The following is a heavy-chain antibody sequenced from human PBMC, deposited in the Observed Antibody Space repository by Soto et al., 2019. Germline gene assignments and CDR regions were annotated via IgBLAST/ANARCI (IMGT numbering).Heavy chain of an antibody. Sequence: GGSLRLSCAASGFTFSSYAMHWVRQAPVKGLEWVAVISYDGSNKYYADSVKGRFTISRDNSKNTLYLQMNSLRAEDTAVYYCARDQGYDYYILFGSWFDPWGQGTLVTVSS. CDR2: ISYDGSNK. CDR3: ARDQGYDYYILFGSWFDP. CDR1: GFTFSSYA. V-gene: IGHV3-30-3*01. D-gene: IGHD3-9*01. J-gene: IGHJ5*02.